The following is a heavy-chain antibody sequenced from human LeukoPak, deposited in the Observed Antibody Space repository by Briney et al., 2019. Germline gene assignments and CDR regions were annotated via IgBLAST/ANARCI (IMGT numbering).Heavy chain of an antibody. CDR2: IKQDGGEI. CDR1: GFTFSRYW. J-gene: IGHJ4*02. Sequence: GGSLRLSCAASGFTFSRYWMSWVRQVPRKGLEWVANIKQDGGEIYYVDSVKGRFTISRDNAKSLLYLQMNSLRAGDTAVYYCARGRSITAAGLFDYWGQGTLVTVSS. D-gene: IGHD6-13*01. CDR3: ARGRSITAAGLFDY. V-gene: IGHV3-7*03.